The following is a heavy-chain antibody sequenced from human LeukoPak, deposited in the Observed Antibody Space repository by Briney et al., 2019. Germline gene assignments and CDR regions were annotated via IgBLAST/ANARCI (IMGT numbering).Heavy chain of an antibody. V-gene: IGHV3-7*03. J-gene: IGHJ6*04. D-gene: IGHD2-2*01. CDR3: ARDLGCSSTSCYHGMDV. CDR1: GFTFSSYW. CDR2: IKQDGSEK. Sequence: GGSLRLSCAASGFTFSSYWMSWVRQAPGKGLEWVANIKQDGSEKCYVDSVKGRFTISRDNAKNSLYLQMNSLRAEDTAVYYCARDLGCSSTSCYHGMDVWGKGTTVTVSS.